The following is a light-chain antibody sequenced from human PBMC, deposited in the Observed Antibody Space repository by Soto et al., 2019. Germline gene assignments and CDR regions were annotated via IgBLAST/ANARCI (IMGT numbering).Light chain of an antibody. CDR3: QQRSNWLT. V-gene: IGKV3-11*01. Sequence: EIVLTQSPATLSLSPGDRATLSCRASQSISSYLAWYQQKPGQAPRLLNYDASNRATGIPARFSGSGSGTDFTLTISSLASEDFAGYYCQQRSNWLTFGGGTKVEIK. CDR1: QSISSY. CDR2: DAS. J-gene: IGKJ4*01.